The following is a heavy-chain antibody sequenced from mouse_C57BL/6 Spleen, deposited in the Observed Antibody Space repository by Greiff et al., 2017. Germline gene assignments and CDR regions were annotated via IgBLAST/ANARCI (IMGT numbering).Heavy chain of an antibody. CDR3: ARADDYDGFGVAY. Sequence: QVQLQQSGAELVKPGASVKLSCKASGYTFTSYWITWVKQRPGQGLEWIGDIYPGSGSTNYNEKFKGKATLTVDTSSSTAYMQLSSLASEDSAVYYCARADDYDGFGVAYWGHGTLVSVSA. CDR2: IYPGSGST. CDR1: GYTFTSYW. J-gene: IGHJ3*01. V-gene: IGHV1-55*01. D-gene: IGHD2-4*01.